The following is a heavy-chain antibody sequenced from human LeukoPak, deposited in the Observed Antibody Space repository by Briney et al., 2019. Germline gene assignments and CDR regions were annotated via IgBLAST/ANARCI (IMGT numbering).Heavy chain of an antibody. CDR3: ATVPEGSWYPSY. Sequence: GGSLRLSCAASGFTFSNYYMSWIRRAPGEGLEWVSYISDSGSTIYYVDSLQGRFTISRDNAKNSLYLQMNSLRAEETAVYYCATVPEGSWYPSYWGQGTLVTVSS. CDR1: GFTFSNYY. D-gene: IGHD6-13*01. CDR2: ISDSGSTI. J-gene: IGHJ4*01. V-gene: IGHV3-11*01.